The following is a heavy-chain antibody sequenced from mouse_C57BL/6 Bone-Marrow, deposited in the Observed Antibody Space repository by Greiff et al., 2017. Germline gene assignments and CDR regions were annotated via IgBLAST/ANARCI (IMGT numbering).Heavy chain of an antibody. Sequence: VQLQQSGAELVRPGASVKLSCTASGFNIKDDYMHWVKQRPEQGLEWIGWIDPENGDTEYASKFQGKATITADTSSNTAYMQLSSLTSEDSAVYYCARWDYYFWFAYWGQGTLVTVSA. CDR1: GFNIKDDY. V-gene: IGHV14-4*01. D-gene: IGHD2-1*01. CDR2: IDPENGDT. CDR3: ARWDYYFWFAY. J-gene: IGHJ3*01.